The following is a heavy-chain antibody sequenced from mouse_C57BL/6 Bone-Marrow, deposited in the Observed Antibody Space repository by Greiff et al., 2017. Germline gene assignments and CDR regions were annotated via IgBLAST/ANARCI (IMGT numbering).Heavy chain of an antibody. J-gene: IGHJ3*01. D-gene: IGHD2-5*01. CDR3: ARSYYSNYGFAY. V-gene: IGHV1-22*01. Sequence: EVKLMESGPELVKPGASVKMSCKASGYTFTDYNMHWVKQSHGKSLEWIGYINPNNGGTSYNQKFKGKATLTVNKSSSTAYMELRSLTSEDSAVYYCARSYYSNYGFAYWGQGTLVTVAA. CDR1: GYTFTDYN. CDR2: INPNNGGT.